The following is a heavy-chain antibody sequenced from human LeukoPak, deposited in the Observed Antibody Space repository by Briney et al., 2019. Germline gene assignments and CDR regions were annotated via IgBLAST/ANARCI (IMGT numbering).Heavy chain of an antibody. CDR1: GGSISIYY. CDR3: ARQTVAGTVKYIDY. Sequence: PSETLSLTWTVSGGSISIYYWSWIRLPPRRGMECIGYIYYSGSTNYNPSLKSRVTISVDTSKNQFSLKLSSVTAADTAVYYCARQTVAGTVKYIDYWGQGTLVTVSS. V-gene: IGHV4-59*08. D-gene: IGHD6-19*01. J-gene: IGHJ4*02. CDR2: IYYSGST.